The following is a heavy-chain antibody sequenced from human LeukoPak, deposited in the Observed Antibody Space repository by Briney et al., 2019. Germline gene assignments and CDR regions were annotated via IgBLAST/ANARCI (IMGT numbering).Heavy chain of an antibody. J-gene: IGHJ4*02. V-gene: IGHV4-31*03. CDR1: GGSISSGGYY. CDR2: IYYSGST. D-gene: IGHD1-26*01. Sequence: SQTLSLTCTVSGGSISSGGYYWSWIRQHPGKGLEWIGYIYYSGSTYYNPSLKSRVTISVDTSKSQFSLKLSSVTAADTAVYYCARADSGSYLFHYWGQGTLVTVSS. CDR3: ARADSGSYLFHY.